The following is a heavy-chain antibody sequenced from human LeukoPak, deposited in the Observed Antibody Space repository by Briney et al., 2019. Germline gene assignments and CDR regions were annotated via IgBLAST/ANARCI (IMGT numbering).Heavy chain of an antibody. D-gene: IGHD5-24*01. CDR3: ARDYKYAFDN. CDR2: IGIDSGNT. J-gene: IGHJ4*02. V-gene: IGHV3-48*01. CDR1: GFTFSDYS. Sequence: GGSLRLSFAASGFTFSDYSMNWVRQAPGKGLEWISYIGIDSGNTNYADSVKGRFTISGDKAKNSLYLQMNSLRVEDTAVYYCARDYKYAFDNWGQGTLVTVSS.